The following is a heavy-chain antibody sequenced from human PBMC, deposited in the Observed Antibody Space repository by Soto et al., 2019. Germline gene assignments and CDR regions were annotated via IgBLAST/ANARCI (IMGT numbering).Heavy chain of an antibody. CDR2: INQDGSER. CDR3: SVYGYGVSAAAY. CDR1: GLTFRNDW. D-gene: IGHD4-17*01. V-gene: IGHV3-7*03. J-gene: IGHJ4*02. Sequence: GGSLRLSCAGSGLTFRNDWLSWVRQAPGKGLEWVANINQDGSERYYVDSVRGRFTISRDNVENSLYLQLNSLRPEDTAVYYCSVYGYGVSAAAYWGQGILVTVSS.